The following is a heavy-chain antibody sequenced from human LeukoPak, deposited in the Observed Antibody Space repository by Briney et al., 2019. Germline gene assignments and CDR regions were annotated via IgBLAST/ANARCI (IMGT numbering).Heavy chain of an antibody. CDR3: ARVTVVLTGYGRLDYYGMDV. D-gene: IGHD3-9*01. Sequence: PGGSLRLSCAASGFTFSSYAMHWVRQAPGKGLEWVAVISYDGSNKYYADSVKGRFTVSRDNSKNTLYLQMNSLRAEDTTVYYCARVTVVLTGYGRLDYYGMDVWGQGTTVTVSS. CDR2: ISYDGSNK. J-gene: IGHJ6*02. CDR1: GFTFSSYA. V-gene: IGHV3-30*04.